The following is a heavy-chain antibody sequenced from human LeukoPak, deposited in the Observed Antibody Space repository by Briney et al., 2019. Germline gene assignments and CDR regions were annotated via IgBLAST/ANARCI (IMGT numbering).Heavy chain of an antibody. V-gene: IGHV1-69*04. CDR1: GGTFSSYA. CDR3: ARVGYCSGGSCYRFDP. CDR2: IIPILGIA. J-gene: IGHJ5*02. Sequence: SSVKVSCKASGGTFSSYAIGWVRQAPGQGLEWMGRIIPILGIANYAQKFQGRVTITADESTSTAYMELSSLRSEDTAVYYCARVGYCSGGSCYRFDPWGQGTLVTVSS. D-gene: IGHD2-15*01.